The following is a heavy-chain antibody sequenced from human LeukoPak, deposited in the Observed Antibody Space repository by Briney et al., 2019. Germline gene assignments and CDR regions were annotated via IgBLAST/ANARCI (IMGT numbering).Heavy chain of an antibody. Sequence: GASVKVSCKASGYTFTGYYMHWVRQAPGQGLEWMGWINPNSGGTNYAQKFQGRVTMTRDTSISTAYLQWSSLKASDTAMYYCARQRFTMRAYAGNWFDPWGQGTLVTASS. CDR1: GYTFTGYY. J-gene: IGHJ5*02. CDR3: ARQRFTMRAYAGNWFDP. V-gene: IGHV1-2*02. D-gene: IGHD3-10*01. CDR2: INPNSGGT.